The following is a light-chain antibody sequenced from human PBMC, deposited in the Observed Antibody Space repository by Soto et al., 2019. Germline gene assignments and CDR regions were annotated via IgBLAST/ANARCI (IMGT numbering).Light chain of an antibody. CDR1: SSDVGGYNY. J-gene: IGLJ1*01. CDR3: SSYTSSISYV. Sequence: QSALTHPASVSGSPGQSITISCTGTSSDVGGYNYVSWYQSHPGEAPKLIIYDVSNRPSGVSDRFSGSKSGNTASLTISGLQAEDEADYYCSSYTSSISYVFGTGTKVTVL. CDR2: DVS. V-gene: IGLV2-14*03.